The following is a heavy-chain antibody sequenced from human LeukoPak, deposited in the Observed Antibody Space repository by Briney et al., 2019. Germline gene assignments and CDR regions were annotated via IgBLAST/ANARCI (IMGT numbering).Heavy chain of an antibody. Sequence: AGASLRLSCAASGFTFSSYAMSWVRQAPGQGLEWVSAISGSGGSTYYADSVKGRFTTSRDNSKNTLYLQMNSLRAEDTAVYYCATLPYDILAGYINYGMDVWGQGTTVTVSS. CDR1: GFTFSSYA. D-gene: IGHD3-9*01. CDR2: ISGSGGST. J-gene: IGHJ6*02. V-gene: IGHV3-23*01. CDR3: ATLPYDILAGYINYGMDV.